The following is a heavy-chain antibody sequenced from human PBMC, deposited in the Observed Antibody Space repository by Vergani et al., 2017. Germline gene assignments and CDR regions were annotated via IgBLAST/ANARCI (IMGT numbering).Heavy chain of an antibody. V-gene: IGHV3-30-3*01. CDR3: AREYIVVVPAAKSGVVDWFDP. D-gene: IGHD2-2*01. Sequence: QVQLVESGGGVVQPGRSLRLSCAASGFTFSSYAMHWVRQAPGKGLEWVAVISYDGSNKYYAHSVKGRFTISRDNSKNTLYLQMNSLRAEDTAVYYCAREYIVVVPAAKSGVVDWFDPWGQGTLVTVSS. CDR1: GFTFSSYA. CDR2: ISYDGSNK. J-gene: IGHJ5*02.